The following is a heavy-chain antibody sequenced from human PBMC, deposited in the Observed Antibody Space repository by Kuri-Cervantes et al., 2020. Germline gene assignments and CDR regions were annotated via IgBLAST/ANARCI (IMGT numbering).Heavy chain of an antibody. CDR1: GFTFSSYG. D-gene: IGHD1-7*01. CDR3: ATRMIGTTTLSYYYHGADV. V-gene: IGHV3-30*03. Sequence: GESLKISCAASGFTFSSYGMHWVRQAPGKGLEWVAVISYDGSNKYYADSVKGRFTVSRDNSKNTLYLQMNGLRAEDTAIYYCATRMIGTTTLSYYYHGADVWGQGTTVTVSS. J-gene: IGHJ6*02. CDR2: ISYDGSNK.